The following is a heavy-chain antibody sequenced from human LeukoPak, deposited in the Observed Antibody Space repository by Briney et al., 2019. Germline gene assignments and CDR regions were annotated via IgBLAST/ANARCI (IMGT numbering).Heavy chain of an antibody. Sequence: GGSLRLSCAASGFTFSTYSMNWVRQAPGKGLEWVSSVSSGSSFIYYADSVKGRFTISRDNAKNSLFLQMNSLRAEDTAVYYCARESSGYFYWGQGTLVTVSS. D-gene: IGHD3-22*01. CDR1: GFTFSTYS. V-gene: IGHV3-21*01. J-gene: IGHJ4*02. CDR3: ARESSGYFY. CDR2: VSSGSSFI.